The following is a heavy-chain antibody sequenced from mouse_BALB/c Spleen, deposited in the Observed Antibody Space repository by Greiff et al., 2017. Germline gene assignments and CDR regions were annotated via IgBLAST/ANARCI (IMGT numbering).Heavy chain of an antibody. Sequence: EVKLVESGGDLVKPGGSLKLSCAASGFTFSSYGMSWVRQTPDKRLEWVATISSGGSYTYYPDSVKGRFTISRDNAKNTLYLQMSSLKSEDTAMYDCARRDRYDGDYAMDYWGQGTSVTVSS. D-gene: IGHD2-14*01. V-gene: IGHV5-6*01. CDR2: ISSGGSYT. J-gene: IGHJ4*01. CDR1: GFTFSSYG. CDR3: ARRDRYDGDYAMDY.